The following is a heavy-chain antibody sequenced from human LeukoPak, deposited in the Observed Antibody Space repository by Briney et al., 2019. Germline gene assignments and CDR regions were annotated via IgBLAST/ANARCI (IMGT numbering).Heavy chain of an antibody. V-gene: IGHV4-59*08. Sequence: SETLSLTCTVSGDSISSYYWSWIRQPPGKGLEWIGYIYYSGNTNSNPSLKSRVTISLDTSKNQFSLRLSSVTAADTAVYYCARRVAVKPRYYFDYWGQGALATVSS. D-gene: IGHD4-17*01. J-gene: IGHJ4*02. CDR2: IYYSGNT. CDR3: ARRVAVKPRYYFDY. CDR1: GDSISSYY.